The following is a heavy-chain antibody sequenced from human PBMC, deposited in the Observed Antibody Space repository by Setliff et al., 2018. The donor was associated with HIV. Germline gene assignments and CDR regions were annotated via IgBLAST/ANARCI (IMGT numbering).Heavy chain of an antibody. CDR2: IYHSGST. CDR3: ARRIYGMDV. J-gene: IGHJ6*02. V-gene: IGHV4-38-2*01. Sequence: PSETLSLTCAVSGYSISSGYYWGWIRQPPGKGLEWIGSIYHSGSTYDSPSLKSRVTISVDTSKNQFSLKLSSVTAADTAIYYCARRIYGMDVWGQGTTVTVCS. CDR1: GYSISSGYY.